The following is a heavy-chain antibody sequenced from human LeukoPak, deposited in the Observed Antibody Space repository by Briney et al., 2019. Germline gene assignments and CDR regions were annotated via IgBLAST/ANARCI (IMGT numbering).Heavy chain of an antibody. CDR3: AREESGSYSGFDY. J-gene: IGHJ4*02. Sequence: PGGSLRLSCAASGFTFSSYSMNWVRQAPGKGLEWVSSISSSSYIYYADSVKGRFTISRDNAKNSLYLQMNSLRAEDTAVYYCAREESGSYSGFDYWGQGTLVTVSS. D-gene: IGHD1-26*01. CDR1: GFTFSSYS. CDR2: ISSSSYI. V-gene: IGHV3-21*01.